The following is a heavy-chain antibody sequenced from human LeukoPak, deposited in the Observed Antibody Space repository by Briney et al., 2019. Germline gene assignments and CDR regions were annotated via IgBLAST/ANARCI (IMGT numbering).Heavy chain of an antibody. V-gene: IGHV1-3*01. Sequence: GASVKVSCKASGYTFTSDYIHWVRQAPGQRLEWMGWINAGNGNTKYLQKFQGRVTITRDTSASTAYMELSSLRSEDTAVYYCTLTDYGDYWGQGTLVTVSS. CDR1: GYTFTSDY. J-gene: IGHJ4*02. CDR2: INAGNGNT. CDR3: TLTDYGDY.